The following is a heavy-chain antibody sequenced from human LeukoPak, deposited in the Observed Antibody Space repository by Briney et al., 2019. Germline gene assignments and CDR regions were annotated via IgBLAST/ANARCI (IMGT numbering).Heavy chain of an antibody. CDR2: INRGGSQK. CDR1: GFTFATYW. Sequence: GGSLRLSCAVSGFTFATYWMSWVRQAPGKGLECVANINRGGSQKYYLDSVKGRFTISRDNAKNSLYLEMNSLRAEDTALYYCATSAHRSGDYWGHGTLVTVSS. D-gene: IGHD3-22*01. CDR3: ATSAHRSGDY. V-gene: IGHV3-7*01. J-gene: IGHJ4*01.